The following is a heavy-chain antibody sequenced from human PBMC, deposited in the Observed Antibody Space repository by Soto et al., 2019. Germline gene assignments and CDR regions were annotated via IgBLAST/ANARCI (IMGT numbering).Heavy chain of an antibody. CDR1: VFTFSIYD. CDR2: IGTAGDT. CDR3: ARVARADYTFDI. J-gene: IGHJ3*02. Sequence: HPGGSLRVACAASVFTFSIYDMHWVRQTSGKGLDWVSGIGTAGDTYYPVSGKGRFTISRENAKNSFYLQMNSLRAGDTAVYYCARVARADYTFDIWGQGTMVTVSS. V-gene: IGHV3-13*01. D-gene: IGHD3-10*01.